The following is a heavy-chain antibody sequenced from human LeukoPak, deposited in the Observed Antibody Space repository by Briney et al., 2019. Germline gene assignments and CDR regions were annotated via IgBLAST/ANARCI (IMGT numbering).Heavy chain of an antibody. CDR3: AKDHGTAVAGFYY. Sequence: PGGSLRLSCAASGFSLSTYGGSWVRPPPGRGLEWVSGITGTGGSTYYADSVRGRFTVSRDTSKNTLYLQMNSLRAEDTAIYYCAKDHGTAVAGFYYWGQGTLVTVSS. CDR2: ITGTGGST. CDR1: GFSLSTYG. D-gene: IGHD6-19*01. J-gene: IGHJ4*02. V-gene: IGHV3-23*01.